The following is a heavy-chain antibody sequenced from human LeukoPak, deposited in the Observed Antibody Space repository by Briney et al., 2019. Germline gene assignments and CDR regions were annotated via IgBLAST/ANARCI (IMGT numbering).Heavy chain of an antibody. D-gene: IGHD6-19*01. CDR3: ARAPGYSSGWLDY. Sequence: ASVKVSCKASGYTFTGYYMHWVRQAPGQGLEWMGWINPNSGGTNYAQKFQGRVTMTRDTSISTAYMELSRLRSDDTAVYYCARAPGYSSGWLDYWGRGALVTVSS. CDR1: GYTFTGYY. J-gene: IGHJ4*02. CDR2: INPNSGGT. V-gene: IGHV1-2*02.